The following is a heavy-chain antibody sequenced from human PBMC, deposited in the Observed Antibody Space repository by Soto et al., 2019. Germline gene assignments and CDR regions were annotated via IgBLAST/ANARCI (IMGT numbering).Heavy chain of an antibody. V-gene: IGHV3-33*01. J-gene: IGHJ6*02. CDR1: GFTFSSYG. Sequence: GGSLRLSCAASGFTFSSYGMHWVRQAPGKGLEWVAVIWYDGSNKYYADSVKGRFTISRDNSKNTLYLQMNSLRAEDTAVYYCAASYSSCYSYYDYYGMDVWGQGTTVTVSS. CDR3: AASYSSCYSYYDYYGMDV. D-gene: IGHD3-22*01. CDR2: IWYDGSNK.